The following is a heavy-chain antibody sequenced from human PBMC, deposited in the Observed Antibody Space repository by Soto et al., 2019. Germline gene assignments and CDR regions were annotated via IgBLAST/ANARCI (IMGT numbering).Heavy chain of an antibody. CDR1: GGTFSSYA. Sequence: ASVKVSCKASGGTFSSYAISWVRQAPGQGLEWMGGIIPIFGTANYAQKFQGRVTITADESTSTAYMELSSLRSEDTAVYYCARDLAEQQLVLSGVWFDPWGQGTLVTVSS. CDR3: ARDLAEQQLVLSGVWFDP. V-gene: IGHV1-69*13. D-gene: IGHD6-13*01. J-gene: IGHJ5*02. CDR2: IIPIFGTA.